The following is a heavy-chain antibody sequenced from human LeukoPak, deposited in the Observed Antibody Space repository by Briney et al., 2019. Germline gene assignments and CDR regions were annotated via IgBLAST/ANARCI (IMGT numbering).Heavy chain of an antibody. CDR1: GFTFSSYA. J-gene: IGHJ5*02. CDR3: ARGRPPRYSSSSQGRWFDP. CDR2: INHSGST. V-gene: IGHV4-34*01. D-gene: IGHD6-6*01. Sequence: GSLRLSCAASGFTFSSYAMSWIRQPPGKGLEWIGEINHSGSTNYNPSLKSRVTISVDTSKNQFSLKLSSVTAADTAVYYCARGRPPRYSSSSQGRWFDPWGQGTLVTVSS.